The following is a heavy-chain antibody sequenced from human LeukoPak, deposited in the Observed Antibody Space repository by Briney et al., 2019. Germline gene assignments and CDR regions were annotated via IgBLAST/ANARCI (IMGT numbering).Heavy chain of an antibody. J-gene: IGHJ3*02. CDR2: ISGSGGST. CDR3: AKTSYSSSWYDAFDI. Sequence: PGGSLTLSCAASGFSFSSYSMNWVRQAPGKGLEWVSAISGSGGSTYYADSVKGRFTISRDNSKNTLYLQMNSLRAEDTAVYYCAKTSYSSSWYDAFDIWGQGTMVTVSS. D-gene: IGHD6-13*01. CDR1: GFSFSSYS. V-gene: IGHV3-23*01.